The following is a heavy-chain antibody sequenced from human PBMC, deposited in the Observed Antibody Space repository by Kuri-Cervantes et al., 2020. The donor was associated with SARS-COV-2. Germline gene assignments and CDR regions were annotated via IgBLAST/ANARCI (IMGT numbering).Heavy chain of an antibody. D-gene: IGHD1-26*01. Sequence: GGSLRLSCAASGFTFSSYSMNWVRQAPGKGLEWVSSISSSSSTIYYADSVKGRFIICRDNAKNSLYLQMNSRRAEDTAVYYCARDVGRCYYANDDFDLWGQGTMVTVSS. CDR3: ARDVGRCYYANDDFDL. CDR2: ISSSSSTI. J-gene: IGHJ3*01. V-gene: IGHV3-48*01. CDR1: GFTFSSYS.